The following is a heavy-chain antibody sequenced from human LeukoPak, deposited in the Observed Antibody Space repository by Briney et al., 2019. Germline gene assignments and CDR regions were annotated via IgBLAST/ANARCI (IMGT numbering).Heavy chain of an antibody. D-gene: IGHD3-22*01. V-gene: IGHV4-34*01. CDR2: INHSGST. CDR3: ASYYYDSRYHYWFDP. Sequence: SETLSLTCVVYGGSFSGYYWSWIRQPPGKGLEWIGEINHSGSTNYNPSLKSRVTISVDTSKNQFSLKLSSVTAADTAVYYCASYYYDSRYHYWFDPWGQGTLVTVSS. J-gene: IGHJ5*02. CDR1: GGSFSGYY.